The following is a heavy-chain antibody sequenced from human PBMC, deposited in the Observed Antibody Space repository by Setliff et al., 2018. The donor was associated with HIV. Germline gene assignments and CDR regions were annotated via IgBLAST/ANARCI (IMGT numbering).Heavy chain of an antibody. CDR3: AREMRTIEGGALDI. D-gene: IGHD1-1*01. CDR1: GYRFTSHW. V-gene: IGHV5-51*01. CDR2: IYPGDSET. Sequence: GESLEISCKGSGYRFTSHWIGWVRQMPGKGLEWMGIIYPGDSETRYSPPFQGQVTFSADKTVSTAYLQWSSLKPSDTAMYYCAREMRTIEGGALDIWGQGTLVTVSS. J-gene: IGHJ3*02.